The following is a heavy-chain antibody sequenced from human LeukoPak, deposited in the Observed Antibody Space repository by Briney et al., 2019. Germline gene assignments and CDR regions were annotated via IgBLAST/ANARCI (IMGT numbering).Heavy chain of an antibody. Sequence: GGSLRLSCAASGFTFSSYGMHWVRQAPGKGLEWVAFIRYDGSNKYYADSVKGRFTISRDNSKNTLYLQMNSLRAEDTAVYYCAKVSMEYCSGGSCYWVWGQGTLVTVSS. CDR1: GFTFSSYG. CDR2: IRYDGSNK. D-gene: IGHD2-15*01. CDR3: AKVSMEYCSGGSCYWV. V-gene: IGHV3-30*02. J-gene: IGHJ4*02.